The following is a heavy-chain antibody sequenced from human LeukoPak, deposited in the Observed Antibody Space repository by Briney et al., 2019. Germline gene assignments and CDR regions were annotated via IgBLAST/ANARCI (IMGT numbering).Heavy chain of an antibody. CDR2: INPDGRTT. V-gene: IGHV3-74*01. D-gene: IGHD1-14*01. CDR3: ARGYIDN. Sequence: GGSLRLSCAVSGFTFSTYWMHWVRQAPGMGLVWVSHINPDGRTTTYADSVKGRFTISRDNAKSILYLQMNGLRAEDTAIYYCARGYIDNWGQGTLVTVSS. CDR1: GFTFSTYW. J-gene: IGHJ4*02.